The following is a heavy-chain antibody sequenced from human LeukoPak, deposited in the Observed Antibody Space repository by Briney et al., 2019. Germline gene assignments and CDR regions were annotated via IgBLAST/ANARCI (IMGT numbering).Heavy chain of an antibody. Sequence: GASAKVSCKASGYTFTGYYMHWVRQAPGQGLEWMGWINPNSGGTNYAQKFQGRATMTRDTSISTAYMELSRLRSDDTAVYYCARGYCSSTSCYDYFDYWGQGTLVTVSS. CDR1: GYTFTGYY. CDR2: INPNSGGT. CDR3: ARGYCSSTSCYDYFDY. J-gene: IGHJ4*02. D-gene: IGHD2-2*01. V-gene: IGHV1-2*02.